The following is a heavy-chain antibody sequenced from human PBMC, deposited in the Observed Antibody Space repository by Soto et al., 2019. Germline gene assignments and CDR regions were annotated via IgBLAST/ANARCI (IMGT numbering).Heavy chain of an antibody. D-gene: IGHD6-13*01. CDR1: GGSFSGYY. V-gene: IGHV4-34*01. CDR2: INHSGST. CDR3: PRGYSRKFDY. J-gene: IGHJ4*02. Sequence: KPSETLSLTCTVYGGSFSGYYWNWIRQPPGKGLEWIGEINHSGSTNYNPYLKSRVTRSVDTSKNQSPLRLSTLTAADTAVYYCPRGYSRKFDYWGQGTLDTISS.